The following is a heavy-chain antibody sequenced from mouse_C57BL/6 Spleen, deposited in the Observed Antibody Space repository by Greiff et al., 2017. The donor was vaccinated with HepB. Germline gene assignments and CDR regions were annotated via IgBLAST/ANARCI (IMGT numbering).Heavy chain of an antibody. J-gene: IGHJ3*01. CDR3: ARGGLDSSGSFAY. CDR2: IDPSDSET. Sequence: QVQLQQPGAELVRPGSSVKLSCKASGYTFTSYWMHWVKQRPIQGLEWIGNIDPSDSETHYNQKFKDKATLTVDKSSSTAYMQLSSLTSEDSAVYYCARGGLDSSGSFAYWGQGTLVTVSA. CDR1: GYTFTSYW. D-gene: IGHD3-2*02. V-gene: IGHV1-52*01.